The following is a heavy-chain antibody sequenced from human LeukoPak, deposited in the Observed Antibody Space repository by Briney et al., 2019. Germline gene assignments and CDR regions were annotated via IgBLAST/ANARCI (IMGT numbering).Heavy chain of an antibody. CDR2: IHYSGST. J-gene: IGHJ4*02. V-gene: IGHV4-59*08. D-gene: IGHD3-22*01. Sequence: PSETLSLTCTVSGDSITGFYWNWIRQPPGKGLEWIGYIHYSGSTNYNPSLKSRVSISVDTSKTQFSLKLSSVTAADTAVYYCARSGSSSGGYYYFDYWGQGTLVTVSS. CDR3: ARSGSSSGGYYYFDY. CDR1: GDSITGFY.